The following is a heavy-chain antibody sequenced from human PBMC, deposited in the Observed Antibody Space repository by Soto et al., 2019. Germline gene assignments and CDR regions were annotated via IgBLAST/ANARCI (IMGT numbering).Heavy chain of an antibody. V-gene: IGHV4-34*01. CDR1: GGSFSGYY. J-gene: IGHJ4*02. CDR3: ARDKITGLFDY. CDR2: INHSGST. D-gene: IGHD2-8*02. Sequence: PSETLSLTCAVYGGSFSGYYWTWIRQPPGTGLEWIGEINHSGSTNYNPSLKSRVTISVDTSMDQFSLKLTSVTAADTAVYYCARDKITGLFDYWGQGTLVTVSS.